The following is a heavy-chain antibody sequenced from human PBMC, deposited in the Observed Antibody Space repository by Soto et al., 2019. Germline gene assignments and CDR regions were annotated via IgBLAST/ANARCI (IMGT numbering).Heavy chain of an antibody. CDR1: GGSISSGGYY. Sequence: SETLSLTCTVSGGSISSGGYYWSWIRQHPRKGLEWIGYIYYSGSTYYNPSLKSRVTISVDTSKNQFSLKLSSVTAADTAVYYCAREAIVVVPAAISHHYYFDYWGQGTLVTVSS. CDR2: IYYSGST. D-gene: IGHD2-2*02. J-gene: IGHJ4*02. CDR3: AREAIVVVPAAISHHYYFDY. V-gene: IGHV4-31*03.